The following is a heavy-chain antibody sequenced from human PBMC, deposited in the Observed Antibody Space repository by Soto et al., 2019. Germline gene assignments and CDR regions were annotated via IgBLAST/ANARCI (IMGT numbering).Heavy chain of an antibody. CDR1: GFTFSSYG. CDR2: IWYDGSNK. J-gene: IGHJ4*02. Sequence: QVQLVESGGGVVQPGRSLRLSCAASGFTFSSYGMHWVRQAPGKGLEWVAVIWYDGSNKYYADAVKGRFTISRDNSKNTLYLQMNSLRAEDTAVYYCAIDSGYDVRSSFDYWGQGPLVTVAA. V-gene: IGHV3-33*01. CDR3: AIDSGYDVRSSFDY. D-gene: IGHD5-12*01.